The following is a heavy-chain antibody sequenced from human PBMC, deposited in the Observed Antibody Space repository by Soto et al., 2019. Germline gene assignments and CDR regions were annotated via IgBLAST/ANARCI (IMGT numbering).Heavy chain of an antibody. CDR1: GGSISSYY. Sequence: SETLSLTCTVSGGSISSYYRSWIRQLPGKGLEWIGYIYYSGSTNYNPSLKSRVTISVDTSKNQFSLKLSSVTAADTAVYYCARVWGGAFDIWGQGTMVTVSS. CDR2: IYYSGST. CDR3: ARVWGGAFDI. J-gene: IGHJ3*02. V-gene: IGHV4-59*01. D-gene: IGHD3-10*01.